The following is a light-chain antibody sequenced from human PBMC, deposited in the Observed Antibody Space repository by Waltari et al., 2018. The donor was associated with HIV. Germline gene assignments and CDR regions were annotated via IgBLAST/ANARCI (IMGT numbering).Light chain of an antibody. Sequence: HSALTQPPSASGTPGQRVTISCSGGRSNIGSNAVSWYHQVPGTAPKLLIYKNNRRPSGVPDRFSGSKSGTSASLAISGLQSEDEADYFCAAWDDNLDAALFGGGTKLTVL. V-gene: IGLV1-44*01. J-gene: IGLJ2*01. CDR1: RSNIGSNA. CDR3: AAWDDNLDAAL. CDR2: KNN.